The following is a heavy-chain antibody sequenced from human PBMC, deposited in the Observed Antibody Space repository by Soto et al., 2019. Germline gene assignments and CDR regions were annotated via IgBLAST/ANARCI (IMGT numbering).Heavy chain of an antibody. CDR1: GGSISSYY. Sequence: PSETLSLTCTVSGGSISSYYWSWIRQPPGKGLEWIGYIYYSGSTNYNPSLKSRVTISVDTSKNQFSLKLSSVTAADTAVYYCARESGHYYDSSGYYVDWGQGTLVTVSS. CDR2: IYYSGST. D-gene: IGHD3-22*01. J-gene: IGHJ4*02. V-gene: IGHV4-59*01. CDR3: ARESGHYYDSSGYYVD.